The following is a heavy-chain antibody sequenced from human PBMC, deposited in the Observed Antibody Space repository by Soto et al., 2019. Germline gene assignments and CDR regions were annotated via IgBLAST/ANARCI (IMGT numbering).Heavy chain of an antibody. CDR2: IYYSGSA. CDR3: ARHGVDYGDYASYYYYGMDV. V-gene: IGHV4-39*01. J-gene: IGHJ6*02. D-gene: IGHD4-17*01. CDR1: GGSISSSTYY. Sequence: QLQLQESGPGLVKPSETLSLTCTVSGGSISSSTYYWGWIRQPPGKGLERIGMIYYSGSAYYNPSLKSRVTISVDTSKNQFSLRLSSVTAADTAVYYCARHGVDYGDYASYYYYGMDVWGRGTTVTVSS.